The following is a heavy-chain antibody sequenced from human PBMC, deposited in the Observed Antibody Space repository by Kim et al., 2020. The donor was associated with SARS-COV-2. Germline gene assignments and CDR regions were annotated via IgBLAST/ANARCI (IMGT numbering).Heavy chain of an antibody. V-gene: IGHV5-51*01. CDR3: ARQPYYYDSSGYYYVGWFDP. CDR1: GYSFTSYW. J-gene: IGHJ5*02. CDR2: IYPGDSDT. Sequence: GESLKISCKGSGYSFTSYWIGWVRQMPGKGLEWMGIIYPGDSDTRYSPSFQGQVTISADKSISTAYLQWSSLKASDTAMYYCARQPYYYDSSGYYYVGWFDPWGQGTLVTVSS. D-gene: IGHD3-22*01.